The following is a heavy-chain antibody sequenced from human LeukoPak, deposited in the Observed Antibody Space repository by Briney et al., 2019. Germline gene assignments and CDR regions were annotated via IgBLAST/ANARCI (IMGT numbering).Heavy chain of an antibody. J-gene: IGHJ4*02. V-gene: IGHV1-46*01. CDR1: GYTFTSCY. CDR3: ARRKVGQTGTTPYYFDY. D-gene: IGHD1-7*01. Sequence: GASVKVSCKASGYTFTSCYMHWVRQAPGQGLEWMRIINPSGGSTSYAQKFQGRVTMIRDTSTSTVYMELSSLRSEDTAVYYCARRKVGQTGTTPYYFDYWGQGTLVTVSS. CDR2: INPSGGST.